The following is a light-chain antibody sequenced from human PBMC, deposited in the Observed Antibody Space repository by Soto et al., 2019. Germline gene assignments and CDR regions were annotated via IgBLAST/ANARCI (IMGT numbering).Light chain of an antibody. CDR3: TSYTSSSTPYV. Sequence: ALTQPASVSGSPGQSITISCAGTSSDVGGYTYVSWYQQHPGKAPKLMIYDVSNRPSGVSNRFSGSKSGNTASLTISGLQAEDEADYYCTSYTSSSTPYVFGGGTKVTVL. CDR1: SSDVGGYTY. CDR2: DVS. V-gene: IGLV2-14*01. J-gene: IGLJ1*01.